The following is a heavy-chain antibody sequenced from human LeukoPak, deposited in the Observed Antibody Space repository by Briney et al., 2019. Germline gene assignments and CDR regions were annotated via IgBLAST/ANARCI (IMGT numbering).Heavy chain of an antibody. J-gene: IGHJ4*02. CDR2: IYPRDSTT. V-gene: IGHV5-51*01. CDR1: GYDSGVSFTSHS. CDR3: AIAMVRGDRYFDY. D-gene: IGHD3-10*01. Sequence: GESLQISCQGSGYDSGVSFTSHSIAWVRQMPGKGLEWMGIIYPRDSTTLYSPSFQGQVTISADTSIHTAYLQWISLKASDTAMYYCAIAMVRGDRYFDYWGQGTLVTVSS.